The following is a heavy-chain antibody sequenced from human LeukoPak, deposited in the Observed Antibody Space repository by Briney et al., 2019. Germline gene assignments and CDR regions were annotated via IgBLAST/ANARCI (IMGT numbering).Heavy chain of an antibody. Sequence: PSETLSLTCTVCGGSINNYYWSWIRQPAGKGLEWIGRIYTRGSTNYNPSLKSRVTMSVDTSKNQFSLKLSSVTAADTAVYYCARGSYCSADICSGGDAFDIWGQGTMVSVSS. J-gene: IGHJ3*02. CDR3: ARGSYCSADICSGGDAFDI. CDR1: GGSINNYY. D-gene: IGHD2-15*01. CDR2: IYTRGST. V-gene: IGHV4-4*07.